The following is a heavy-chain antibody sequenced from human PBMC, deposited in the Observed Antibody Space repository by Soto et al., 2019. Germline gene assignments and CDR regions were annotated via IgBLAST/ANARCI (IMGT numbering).Heavy chain of an antibody. D-gene: IGHD2-8*01. V-gene: IGHV3-23*01. Sequence: PGGSLRLSCAASGFTFSSYAMSWVRQAPGKGLEWVSSISASGSSTYYADSVKGRSIISRDNSKNTLYLQMNSLRAEDTAVYYWAKVGKQGVLRVYAYGMDVWGQGTTVTVSS. CDR2: ISASGSST. J-gene: IGHJ6*02. CDR3: AKVGKQGVLRVYAYGMDV. CDR1: GFTFSSYA.